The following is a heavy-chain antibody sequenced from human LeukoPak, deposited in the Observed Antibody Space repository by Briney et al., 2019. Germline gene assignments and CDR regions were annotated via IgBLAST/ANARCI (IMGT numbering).Heavy chain of an antibody. J-gene: IGHJ3*02. D-gene: IGHD2-15*01. CDR2: ISSSGSTI. CDR1: GFTFSDYY. CDR3: ARASLVAATPHAFDI. V-gene: IGHV3-11*04. Sequence: PGGSLRLSCAASGFTFSDYYMSWIRQAPGKGLEWVSYISSSGSTIYYADSVKGRFTISRDNAKNSLYLQMNSLRAEDTAVYYCARASLVAATPHAFDIWGQGTMVTVSS.